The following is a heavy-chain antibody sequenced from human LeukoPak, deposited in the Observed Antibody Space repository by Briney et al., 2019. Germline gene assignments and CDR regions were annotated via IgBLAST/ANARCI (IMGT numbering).Heavy chain of an antibody. D-gene: IGHD3-3*01. CDR2: INHSGST. CDR1: GGSFSGYY. J-gene: IGHJ5*01. Sequence: SETLSLTCAVYGGSFSGYYWSWIRQPPGKGLEWIGEINHSGSTNYNPSLKSRVTISVDTSKKQFSLKLSSVTAADTAVYYCARHVSLRFLEWFDYWGQGTLVTVSS. V-gene: IGHV4-34*01. CDR3: ARHVSLRFLEWFDY.